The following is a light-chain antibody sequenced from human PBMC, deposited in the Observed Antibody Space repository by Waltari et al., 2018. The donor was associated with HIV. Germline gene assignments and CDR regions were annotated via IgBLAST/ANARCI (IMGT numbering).Light chain of an antibody. V-gene: IGLV1-47*02. CDR1: SSNIGSNY. CDR2: GKK. J-gene: IGLJ2*01. Sequence: QSVLTQPPSASGTPGQRVTISCSGSSSNIGSNYVYWYQQLPGTTPKLLIYGKKQRPSGVPDRFSVSKSGTSASLAISGLRSEDEADYYCATWDDSLSVVVFGRGTKLTVL. CDR3: ATWDDSLSVVV.